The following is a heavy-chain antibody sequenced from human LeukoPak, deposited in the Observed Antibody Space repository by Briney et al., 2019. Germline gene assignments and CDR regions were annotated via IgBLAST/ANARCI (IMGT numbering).Heavy chain of an antibody. CDR1: GFTFSSYW. D-gene: IGHD1-26*01. CDR3: ARVGGSYGPIDY. V-gene: IGHV3-74*01. CDR2: INSDGSST. J-gene: IGHJ4*02. Sequence: GGSLRLSCAASGFTFSSYWMHWVRQAPGKGLVWVSRINSDGSSTSYADSVKGRFTISRDNAKNTLYLQMNSLRAEDTAVYYCARVGGSYGPIDYWGQGTLVTVSS.